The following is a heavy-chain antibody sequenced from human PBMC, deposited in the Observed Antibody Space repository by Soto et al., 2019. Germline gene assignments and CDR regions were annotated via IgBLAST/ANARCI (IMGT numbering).Heavy chain of an antibody. D-gene: IGHD1-26*01. CDR3: ARGYSGTCPPRDY. J-gene: IGHJ4*02. CDR1: GFTFSNYA. CDR2: ISYDGSNK. V-gene: IGHV3-30-3*01. Sequence: QVQLVESGGGVVQPGRSLRLSCAASGFTFSNYAMHWVRQAPGKGLEWVALISYDGSNKYYADSVKGRFTISRDNSKNTLYLQMNSLRPEDTAVYYCARGYSGTCPPRDYWGQGTLVTVSS.